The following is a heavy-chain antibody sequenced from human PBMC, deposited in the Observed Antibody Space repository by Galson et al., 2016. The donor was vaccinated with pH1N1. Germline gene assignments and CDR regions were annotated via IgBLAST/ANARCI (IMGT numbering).Heavy chain of an antibody. Sequence: SLRLSCAASGFTFRTYAMTWVRQAPGKGLDWVSSITGSGTTPSYADSVKGRFTISRDNSKKALYLQMNSLRADDTAFYYCAKNATIPGGVFDSWGEGTRVTVSS. CDR3: AKNATIPGGVFDS. D-gene: IGHD2-8*02. V-gene: IGHV3-23*01. CDR2: ITGSGTTP. J-gene: IGHJ4*02. CDR1: GFTFRTYA.